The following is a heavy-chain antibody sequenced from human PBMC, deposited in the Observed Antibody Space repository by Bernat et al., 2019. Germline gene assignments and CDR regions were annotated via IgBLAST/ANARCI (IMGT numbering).Heavy chain of an antibody. CDR1: GFIFTNYW. CDR2: INQDGSEK. CDR3: ARVRVGTTNWFDP. J-gene: IGHJ5*02. D-gene: IGHD5-12*01. V-gene: IGHV3-7*03. Sequence: EVQLVESGGGLVQSGGSLRLSCAASGFIFTNYWMSWVRQAPGKGLEWVANINQDGSEKYYVDSVKGRFTISRDNAKNSLYLQMNSLRAEDTAIYYCARVRVGTTNWFDPWGQGTPVTVSS.